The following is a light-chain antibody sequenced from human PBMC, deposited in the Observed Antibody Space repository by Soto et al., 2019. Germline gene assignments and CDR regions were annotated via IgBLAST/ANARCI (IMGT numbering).Light chain of an antibody. CDR2: DVT. Sequence: QSVLTQPASVSGSPGQSITISCTGVNSDSGGYQYVSWYQQHPGKAPKLSIFDVTNRPSGVSDRFSGSESGTTASLTISGLQADDEADYYCSSFGSTXRLEVFGTGTKVTVL. CDR1: NSDSGGYQY. V-gene: IGLV2-14*01. CDR3: SSFGSTXRLEV. J-gene: IGLJ1*01.